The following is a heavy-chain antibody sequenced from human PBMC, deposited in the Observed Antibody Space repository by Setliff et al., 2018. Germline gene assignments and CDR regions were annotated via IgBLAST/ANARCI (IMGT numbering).Heavy chain of an antibody. CDR2: IHHSGST. J-gene: IGHJ6*03. CDR3: ARRSPAYYSDSSGYFYDTSPYMDV. D-gene: IGHD3-22*01. Sequence: PSETLSLTCTVSDGSISTYYWSWIRQPPGKRLEWIGFIHHSGSTHYNPSLKSRVTISVDTSKNQFSPKLSSVTAADTAVYYCARRSPAYYSDSSGYFYDTSPYMDVWGKGTTVTVSS. V-gene: IGHV4-59*08. CDR1: DGSISTYY.